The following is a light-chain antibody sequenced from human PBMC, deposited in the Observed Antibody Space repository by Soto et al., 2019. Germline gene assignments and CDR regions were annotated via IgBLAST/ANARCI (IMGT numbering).Light chain of an antibody. V-gene: IGKV3-20*01. CDR1: QSVSSSY. J-gene: IGKJ3*01. Sequence: EIVLTQSPGTLSLSPGERATLSCRASQSVSSSYLAWYQQKPGQAPRLLIYGASSRATGIPDRFSGSGSGTDFTLTISRLEPEDFAVYYCQQSGYSPPSFGPGTKVDIK. CDR2: GAS. CDR3: QQSGYSPPS.